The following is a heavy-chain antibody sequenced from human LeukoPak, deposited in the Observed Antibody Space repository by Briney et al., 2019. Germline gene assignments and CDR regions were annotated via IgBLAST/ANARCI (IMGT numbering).Heavy chain of an antibody. J-gene: IGHJ3*02. D-gene: IGHD2-21*02. CDR3: ARDRGGTLAYCGGDCPHDAFDI. Sequence: ASVKVSCKASGYTFTSYDINWVRQATGQGLEWMGWMNPNSGNTGYAQKFQGRVTMTRNTSISTAYMELSSLRSEDTAVYYCARDRGGTLAYCGGDCPHDAFDIWGQGTMFTVSS. V-gene: IGHV1-8*01. CDR1: GYTFTSYD. CDR2: MNPNSGNT.